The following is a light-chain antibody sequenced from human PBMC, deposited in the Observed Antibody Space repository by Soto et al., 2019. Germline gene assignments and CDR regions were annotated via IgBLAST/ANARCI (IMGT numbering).Light chain of an antibody. J-gene: IGLJ2*01. CDR1: NSDVGDYNY. Sequence: QSVLTQPASVSGSPGQSITISCTGTNSDVGDYNYVSWYQQYPGKAPKLLIYDVSNRPSGISNRFSGSKSGNTASLTISGLQAEDEADYYCSSYTSSTTIVFGGGTQLTVL. CDR3: SSYTSSTTIV. CDR2: DVS. V-gene: IGLV2-14*01.